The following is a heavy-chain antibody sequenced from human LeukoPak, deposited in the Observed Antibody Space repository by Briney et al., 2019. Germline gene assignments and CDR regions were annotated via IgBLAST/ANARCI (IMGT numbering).Heavy chain of an antibody. CDR2: MNPNSGNT. CDR1: GYTLTSYD. CDR3: ARYSYGSGNLDY. Sequence: GASVKVSCKASGYTLTSYDINWVRQATGQGLEWMGWMNPNSGNTGYAQKFQGRATMTRNTSVSTAYMELSSLRSEDTAVYYCARYSYGSGNLDYWGQGTLVTVSS. V-gene: IGHV1-8*01. D-gene: IGHD3-10*01. J-gene: IGHJ4*02.